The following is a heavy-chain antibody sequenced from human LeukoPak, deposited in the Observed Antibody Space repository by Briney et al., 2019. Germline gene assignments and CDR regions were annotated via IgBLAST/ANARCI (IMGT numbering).Heavy chain of an antibody. CDR1: GGSISSYY. CDR3: ARGQDWKSTTFDY. CDR2: IYYSGTT. J-gene: IGHJ4*02. V-gene: IGHV4-59*01. D-gene: IGHD1-1*01. Sequence: SETLSLTCTVSGGSISSYYWNWIRQPPGKGLEWIGYIYYSGTTNYNPALKSRVTISVDTSKRQFSLKVNSVTAADTAVYYCARGQDWKSTTFDYWGQGTLVTVSS.